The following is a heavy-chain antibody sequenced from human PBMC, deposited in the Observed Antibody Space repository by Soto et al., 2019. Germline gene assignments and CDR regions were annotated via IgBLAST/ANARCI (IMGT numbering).Heavy chain of an antibody. Sequence: PGGSLRLSCVRSGFTFSTYSINWVRQAPGKGLEWVSSISSRSDIYYADSVKGRFTISRDNAKNSVSLQMNSLRAEDTAVYYCAREYTAWPLAYGLDVLGQGTTVTVSS. D-gene: IGHD2-2*02. CDR2: ISSRSDI. J-gene: IGHJ6*02. CDR3: AREYTAWPLAYGLDV. CDR1: GFTFSTYS. V-gene: IGHV3-21*01.